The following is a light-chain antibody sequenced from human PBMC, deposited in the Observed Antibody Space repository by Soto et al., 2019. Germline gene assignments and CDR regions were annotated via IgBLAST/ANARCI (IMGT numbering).Light chain of an antibody. CDR2: AVS. V-gene: IGLV2-14*01. Sequence: QSALTQPASVSGSPGQSITISCTGTSSDVGAYNYVSWYQQHPGKAPKLMIYAVSNRPSGVSTRFSGSKSGNTASLTISGLHAEDEADYHCSSYTTSSTLLYVFGTGTKLSVL. CDR3: SSYTTSSTLLYV. J-gene: IGLJ1*01. CDR1: SSDVGAYNY.